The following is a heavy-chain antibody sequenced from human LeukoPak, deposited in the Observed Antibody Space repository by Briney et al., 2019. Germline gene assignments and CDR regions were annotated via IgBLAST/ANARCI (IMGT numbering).Heavy chain of an antibody. J-gene: IGHJ4*02. CDR1: GFTFSDYY. CDR2: ISSSSSYT. V-gene: IGHV3-11*06. CDR3: ASYYGSGSYYSTIPFDY. D-gene: IGHD3-10*01. Sequence: GGSLRLSCAASGFTFSDYYMSWIRQAPGKGLEWVSYISSSSSYTNYADSVKGRFTISRDNAKNSLYLQMNSLRAEDTAVYYCASYYGSGSYYSTIPFDYWGQGTLVTVSS.